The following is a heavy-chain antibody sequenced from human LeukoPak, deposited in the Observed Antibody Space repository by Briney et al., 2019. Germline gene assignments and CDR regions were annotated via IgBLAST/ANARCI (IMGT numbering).Heavy chain of an antibody. CDR1: GFTFSSYA. V-gene: IGHV3-23*01. J-gene: IGHJ4*02. Sequence: GVSLRLSCAASGFTFSSYAMSWVRQAPGKGLEWVSAISGSGGSTYYADSVKGRFTISRDNSKNTLYLQMNSLRAEDTAVYYCAKDLLVVGSSSSRPPFDYWGQGTLVTVSS. CDR3: AKDLLVVGSSSSRPPFDY. CDR2: ISGSGGST. D-gene: IGHD6-6*01.